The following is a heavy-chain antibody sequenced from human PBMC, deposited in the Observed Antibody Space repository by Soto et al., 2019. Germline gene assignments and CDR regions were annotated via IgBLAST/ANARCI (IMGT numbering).Heavy chain of an antibody. CDR2: ISSSSSYI. J-gene: IGHJ6*02. CDR3: AIMSIAARYYGMDV. D-gene: IGHD6-6*01. CDR1: GFTFSSYS. Sequence: GGSLRLSCAASGFTFSSYSMNWVRQAPGKGLEWVSSISSSSSYIYYADSVKGRFTISRDNAKNSLYLQMNSPRAEHTAVYYCAIMSIAARYYGMDVWGQGTTVTVPS. V-gene: IGHV3-21*01.